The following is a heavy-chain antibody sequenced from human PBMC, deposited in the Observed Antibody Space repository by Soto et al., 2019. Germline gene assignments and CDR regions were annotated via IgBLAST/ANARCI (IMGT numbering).Heavy chain of an antibody. CDR3: ARGVDSWSGDIF. J-gene: IGHJ4*02. CDR2: IHHSGSS. CDR1: GGSLDGYY. V-gene: IGHV4-34*01. Sequence: SETLSLTCALYGGSLDGYYWSCIRQSPWKGLEWIGEIHHSGSSKYNPSLKGRVSLSVDTSTMQFSLKLTSVTAADRGVYYCARGVDSWSGDIFWGQGTPVTVSS. D-gene: IGHD3-3*01.